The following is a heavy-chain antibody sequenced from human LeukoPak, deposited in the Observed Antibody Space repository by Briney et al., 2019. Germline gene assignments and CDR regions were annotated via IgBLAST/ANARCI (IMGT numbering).Heavy chain of an antibody. D-gene: IGHD3-22*01. V-gene: IGHV4-59*01. CDR2: IYYSGST. CDR3: ARGMGSSGYYFPSYYYYGMDV. J-gene: IGHJ6*02. CDR1: GGSISSYY. Sequence: SETLSLTCTVSGGSISSYYWSWIRQPPGKGLEWIGYIYYSGSTNYNPSLKSRVTISVDTSKNQFSLKLSSVTAAGTAVYYCARGMGSSGYYFPSYYYYGMDVWGQGTTVTVSS.